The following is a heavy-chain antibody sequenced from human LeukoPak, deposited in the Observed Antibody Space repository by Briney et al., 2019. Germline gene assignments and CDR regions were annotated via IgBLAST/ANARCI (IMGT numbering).Heavy chain of an antibody. CDR2: INHSGST. D-gene: IGHD3-9*01. V-gene: IGHV4-34*01. CDR1: GGSFSGYY. J-gene: IGHJ4*02. CDR3: ARDLPKRGAFLTGYYYFDY. Sequence: KPSETLSLTCAVYGGSFSGYYWSWIRQPPGKGLEWIGEINHSGSTNYNPSLKSRVTISVDTSKNQFSLKLSSVTAADTAVYYCARDLPKRGAFLTGYYYFDYWGQGTLVIVSS.